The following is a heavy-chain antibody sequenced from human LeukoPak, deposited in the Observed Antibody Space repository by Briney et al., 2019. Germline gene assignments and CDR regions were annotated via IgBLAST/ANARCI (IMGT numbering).Heavy chain of an antibody. CDR1: GYTFTSYA. V-gene: IGHV1-3*01. Sequence: ASVTVSFKASGYTFTSYAMHWVRQAPGQRLEWMGWINAGNGNTKYSQKFQGRVTITRDTSASTAYMELSSLRSEDTAVYYCARVRWTTYIDYWGQGTLVTVSS. J-gene: IGHJ4*02. D-gene: IGHD5-24*01. CDR2: INAGNGNT. CDR3: ARVRWTTYIDY.